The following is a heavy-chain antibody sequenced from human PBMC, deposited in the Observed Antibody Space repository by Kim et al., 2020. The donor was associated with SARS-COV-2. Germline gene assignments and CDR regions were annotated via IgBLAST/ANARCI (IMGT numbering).Heavy chain of an antibody. V-gene: IGHV4-31*02. CDR3: ARDGGYDLDY. Sequence: STYYNPSLKSRVTISVDTSKNQFALKLSSVTAADTAVYYCARDGGYDLDYWGQGTLVTVSS. J-gene: IGHJ4*02. CDR2: ST. D-gene: IGHD3-16*01.